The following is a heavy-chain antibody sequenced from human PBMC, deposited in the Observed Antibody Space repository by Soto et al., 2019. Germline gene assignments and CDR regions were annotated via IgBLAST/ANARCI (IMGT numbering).Heavy chain of an antibody. CDR2: INAGNGNT. J-gene: IGHJ3*02. Sequence: QVQLVQSGAEVKKPGASVKVSCKASGYTFTSYAMHWVRQAPGQRLEWMGWINAGNGNTKYSQKFQGRVTITRDTSANTAYMELSSLRSEDTAVYYCTTAIADDAFDIRGRGTMVTVSS. D-gene: IGHD2-2*01. CDR1: GYTFTSYA. CDR3: TTAIADDAFDI. V-gene: IGHV1-3*01.